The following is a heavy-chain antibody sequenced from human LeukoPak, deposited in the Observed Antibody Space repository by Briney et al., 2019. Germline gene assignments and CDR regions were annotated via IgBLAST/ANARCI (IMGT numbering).Heavy chain of an antibody. V-gene: IGHV4-59*11. CDR3: ARDTCSSTSCYKGDAFDS. CDR2: IYYSGST. J-gene: IGHJ3*02. D-gene: IGHD2-2*02. Sequence: PSETLSLTCTVSGGSISSHYWSWIRQPPGKGLEWIGYIYYSGSTNYNPSLKSRVTISVDTSKNQFSLKLSSVTAADTAVYYCARDTCSSTSCYKGDAFDSWGQGTMVTVSS. CDR1: GGSISSHY.